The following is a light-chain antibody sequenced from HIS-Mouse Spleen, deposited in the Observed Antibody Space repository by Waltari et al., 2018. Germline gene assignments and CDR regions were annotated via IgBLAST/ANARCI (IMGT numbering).Light chain of an antibody. CDR1: NIGSKS. V-gene: IGLV3-21*03. CDR2: DDS. CDR3: QVWDSSSDHVV. Sequence: SYVLTQPPSVSVAPGKTARITCGGNNIGSKSVHWYQQTPGQAPVLGVYDDSDRPSGIPERFSGSNSGNTATLTISRVEVGDEADYYCQVWDSSSDHVVFGGGTKLTVL. J-gene: IGLJ2*01.